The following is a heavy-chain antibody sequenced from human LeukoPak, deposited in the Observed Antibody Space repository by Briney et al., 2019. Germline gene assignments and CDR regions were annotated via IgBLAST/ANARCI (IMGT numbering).Heavy chain of an antibody. CDR1: GFTFSSYW. J-gene: IGHJ4*02. V-gene: IGHV3-74*01. D-gene: IGHD5-18*01. CDR2: INGDGSST. Sequence: GGSLRLSCAASGFTFSSYWMHWVRQAPGKGLVWVSRINGDGSSTSYADSVKGRFTISRDNAKNSLYLQMDSLRVEDTAFYYCARDLAYSRPDYWGQGMLVTVSS. CDR3: ARDLAYSRPDY.